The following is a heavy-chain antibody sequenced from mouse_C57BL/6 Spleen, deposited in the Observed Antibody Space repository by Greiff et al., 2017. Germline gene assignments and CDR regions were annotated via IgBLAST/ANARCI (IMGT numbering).Heavy chain of an antibody. Sequence: VQLKQSGTVLARPGASVKMSCKTSGYTFTSYWMHWVKQRPGQGLEWIGAIYPGNSDTSYNQKFKGKATLTAVPSASTAYMELSSLTKEDSAVYYCTRIYYYGRRYGGTGYAYWGQGTLVTVSA. CDR2: IYPGNSDT. D-gene: IGHD1-1*01. CDR1: GYTFTSYW. J-gene: IGHJ3*01. CDR3: TRIYYYGRRYGGTGYAY. V-gene: IGHV1-5*01.